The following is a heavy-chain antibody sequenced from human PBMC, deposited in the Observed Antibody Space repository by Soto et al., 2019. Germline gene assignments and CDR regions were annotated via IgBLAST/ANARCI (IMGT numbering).Heavy chain of an antibody. V-gene: IGHV3-11*05. Sequence: QVQLVESGGGLVKPGGSLRLSCAASGFTFSDYYMSWIRQAPGKGPEWVSYISSSSCYTNYADSVKGRFTISRDNAKNSLYLQMNSLRAEDTAVYYCARTIAAAGGRRYFDLWGRGTLVTVSS. CDR1: GFTFSDYY. CDR3: ARTIAAAGGRRYFDL. CDR2: ISSSSCYT. J-gene: IGHJ2*01. D-gene: IGHD6-13*01.